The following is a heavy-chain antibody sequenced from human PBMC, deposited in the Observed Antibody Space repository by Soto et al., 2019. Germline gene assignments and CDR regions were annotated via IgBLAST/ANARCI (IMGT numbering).Heavy chain of an antibody. Sequence: QVQLVQSGAEVKKPGSSVKVSGKASGGTFSSYAISWVRQAPGQGLEWMGGIIPIFGTANYAQKFQGRVTITPDESTSTAYMELSSLRSEDTAVYYCARDIVLVPAAPYYYYGMDVWGQGTTVTVSS. CDR2: IIPIFGTA. J-gene: IGHJ6*02. V-gene: IGHV1-69*05. D-gene: IGHD2-2*01. CDR3: ARDIVLVPAAPYYYYGMDV. CDR1: GGTFSSYA.